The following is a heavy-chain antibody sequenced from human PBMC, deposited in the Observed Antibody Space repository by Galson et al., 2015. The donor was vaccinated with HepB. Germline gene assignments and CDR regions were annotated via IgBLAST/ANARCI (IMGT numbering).Heavy chain of an antibody. D-gene: IGHD1-1*01. CDR1: GFTLSSID. V-gene: IGHV3-64*05. CDR3: MGRAWQLEREFDY. Sequence: SLRLSCAASGFTLSSIDMHWVRQAPGKGLEYVAVISSTGGSAHYAESVKGRFTISRDNSKNMLYVQMSSLRDEDTAVYYCMGRAWQLEREFDYWGQGIPVTVSS. J-gene: IGHJ4*02. CDR2: ISSTGGSA.